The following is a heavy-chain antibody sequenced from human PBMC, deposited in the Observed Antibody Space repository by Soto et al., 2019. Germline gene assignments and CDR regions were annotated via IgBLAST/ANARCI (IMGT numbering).Heavy chain of an antibody. D-gene: IGHD3-22*01. CDR2: INAGNGNT. V-gene: IGHV1-3*01. CDR1: GYTFTIYA. CDR3: ARSSGYSYVDY. Sequence: VSVKVSWKAAGYTFTIYAMHWVRQAPGQRLEWMGWINAGNGNTKYSQKFQGRVTITRDTSASTAYMGLTSLRSEDTAVYYCARSSGYSYVDYWGQGTLVTVSS. J-gene: IGHJ4*02.